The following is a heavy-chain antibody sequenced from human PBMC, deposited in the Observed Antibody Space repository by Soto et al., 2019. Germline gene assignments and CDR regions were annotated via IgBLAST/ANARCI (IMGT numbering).Heavy chain of an antibody. D-gene: IGHD6-19*01. CDR3: ATKTNGSDRYNDGIAS. CDR2: INNVGYI. Sequence: EMQLLESGGGLVQPGGSLRLSCTASGFTFSNYAMTWVRPAPGKGLNWVSTINNVGYIYDADSVKGRFTISRDDARNTLNLQMNSLKVEDTFVYHSATKTNGSDRYNDGIASWGEGTMVSVS. V-gene: IGHV3-23*01. J-gene: IGHJ6*02. CDR1: GFTFSNYA.